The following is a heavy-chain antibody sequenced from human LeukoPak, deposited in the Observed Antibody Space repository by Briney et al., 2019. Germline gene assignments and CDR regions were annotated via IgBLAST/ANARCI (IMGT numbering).Heavy chain of an antibody. D-gene: IGHD6-19*01. CDR1: GGSISSSSYY. CDR3: AREYSSASDY. Sequence: SETLSLTCTVSGGSISSSSYYWGWIRQPPGKGLEWIGSISYSGNTYYNPSLKSRVTISVDTSKNQFSLKLSFVTAADTAVYYCAREYSSASDYWGQGTLVTVSS. V-gene: IGHV4-39*02. CDR2: ISYSGNT. J-gene: IGHJ4*02.